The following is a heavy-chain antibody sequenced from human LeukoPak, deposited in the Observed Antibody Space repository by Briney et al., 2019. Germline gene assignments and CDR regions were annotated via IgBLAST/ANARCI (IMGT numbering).Heavy chain of an antibody. V-gene: IGHV3-7*01. CDR3: AKREVGVVTATLY. CDR2: IKQYGSEE. CDR1: GFTFSSYW. J-gene: IGHJ4*02. D-gene: IGHD2-21*02. Sequence: GGSLRLSCAASGFTFSSYWMSWVRQAPGKGLEWVANIKQYGSEEYYVDSVKGRFTISRDNAKNSLYLQMNSLRAEDTAVYYCAKREVGVVTATLYWGQGTLVTVSS.